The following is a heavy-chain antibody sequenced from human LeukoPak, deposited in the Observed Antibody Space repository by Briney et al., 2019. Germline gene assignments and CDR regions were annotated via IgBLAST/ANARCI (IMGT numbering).Heavy chain of an antibody. CDR1: GGSISSYY. CDR2: IYNSGST. Sequence: SETLSLTCTASGGSISSYYWSWIRQPPGKGLEWIGYIYNSGSTNYNPSLKSRVTISVDTSKNQFSLKLSSVTAADTAVYYCARDGYYGSGSHTAYFEYWGQGTLVTVSS. D-gene: IGHD3-10*01. J-gene: IGHJ4*02. CDR3: ARDGYYGSGSHTAYFEY. V-gene: IGHV4-59*01.